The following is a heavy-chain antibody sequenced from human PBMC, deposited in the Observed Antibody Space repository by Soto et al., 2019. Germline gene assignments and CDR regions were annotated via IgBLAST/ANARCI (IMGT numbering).Heavy chain of an antibody. D-gene: IGHD6-13*01. J-gene: IGHJ5*02. CDR1: GFTFSSYG. CDR2: ISYGGSNK. CDR3: ARTGSSSWYWFDP. Sequence: GGSLRLSCAASGFTFSSYGMHWVRQAPGKGLEWVAVISYGGSNKYYADSVKGRFTISRDNSKNTLYLQMNNLRSEDTAVYYCARTGSSSWYWFDPWGQGTLVTVSS. V-gene: IGHV3-30*03.